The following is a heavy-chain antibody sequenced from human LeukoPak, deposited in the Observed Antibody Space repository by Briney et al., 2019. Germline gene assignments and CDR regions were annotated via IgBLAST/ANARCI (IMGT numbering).Heavy chain of an antibody. CDR3: ARKRVGYGDYGYAFDI. CDR2: ISSSSSYI. Sequence: GGSLRLSCAASGFTFSSYSMNWVRQAPGKGLEWVSSISSSSSYIYYADSVKGRFTISRDNAKNSLYLQMNSLRAEDTAVYYRARKRVGYGDYGYAFDIWGQETMVTVSS. CDR1: GFTFSSYS. J-gene: IGHJ3*02. V-gene: IGHV3-21*01. D-gene: IGHD4-17*01.